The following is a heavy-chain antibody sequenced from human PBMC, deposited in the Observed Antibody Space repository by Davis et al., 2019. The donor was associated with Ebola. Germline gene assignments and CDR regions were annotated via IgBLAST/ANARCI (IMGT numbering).Heavy chain of an antibody. Sequence: GESLKISCAASGFTFSSYGMHWVRQAPGKGLEWVAVISYDGSNKYYADSVKGRFTISRDNAKNSLYLQMNSLRAEDTAVYYCARARTYGSGSYYYDYWGQGTLVTVSS. J-gene: IGHJ4*02. CDR3: ARARTYGSGSYYYDY. CDR1: GFTFSSYG. V-gene: IGHV3-30*03. D-gene: IGHD3-10*01. CDR2: ISYDGSNK.